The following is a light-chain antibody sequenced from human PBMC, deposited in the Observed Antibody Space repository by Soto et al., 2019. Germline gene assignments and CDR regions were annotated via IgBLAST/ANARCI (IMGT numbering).Light chain of an antibody. J-gene: IGLJ1*01. Sequence: LTSPAPVSRASGQAIPISLPWGRTDVDGYDYVSWYQQHPGQAPKLMIYDVNNRPSGVSYRFSGSKSGDTASLTISGLQAEDDADYYCSSYTSSAPFYVFGTGTKVTV. CDR2: DVN. CDR1: RTDVDGYDY. CDR3: SSYTSSAPFYV. V-gene: IGLV2-14*03.